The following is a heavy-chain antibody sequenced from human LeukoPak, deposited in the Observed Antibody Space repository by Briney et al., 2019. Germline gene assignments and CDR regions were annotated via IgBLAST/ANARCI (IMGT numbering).Heavy chain of an antibody. CDR2: ISGGGDNT. J-gene: IGHJ4*02. CDR3: AKERGSLPAGQNRFDY. Sequence: GGSLRLSCAASGFTFSGYAVSWVRQAPGKGLEWVSAISGGGDNTYYADSVKGRFTISRDNSKNTLYLHMNSLRAEDTAVYYCAKERGSLPAGQNRFDYWGQATLVTVSS. D-gene: IGHD2-2*01. V-gene: IGHV3-23*01. CDR1: GFTFSGYA.